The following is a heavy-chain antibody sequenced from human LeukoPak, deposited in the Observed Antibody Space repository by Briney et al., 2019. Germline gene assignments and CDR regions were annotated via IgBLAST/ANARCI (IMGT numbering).Heavy chain of an antibody. CDR3: ARAGSSWNWYFDL. CDR2: INSDGSST. J-gene: IGHJ2*01. V-gene: IGHV3-74*01. D-gene: IGHD6-13*01. Sequence: PGGSLRLSCAASGFTFSSYWMHWVRQAPGKGLVWVSRINSDGSSTSYADSVKGRFTISRDNAKNTLYLQMNSLRAEDTAVYYCARAGSSWNWYFDLWDRGTLVTVSS. CDR1: GFTFSSYW.